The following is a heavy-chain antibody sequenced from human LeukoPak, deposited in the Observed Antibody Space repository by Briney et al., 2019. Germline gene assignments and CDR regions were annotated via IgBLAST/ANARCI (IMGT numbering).Heavy chain of an antibody. J-gene: IGHJ4*02. V-gene: IGHV3-11*01. CDR3: ANRGYSGYPFDY. Sequence: GGSLRLSCAASGFTFSDYYMSWIRQAPGKGLEWVSYISSSGSTIYYADSVKGRFTISRDNSKNTLYLQMNSLRAEDTAVYYCANRGYSGYPFDYWGQGTLVTVSS. CDR1: GFTFSDYY. CDR2: ISSSGSTI. D-gene: IGHD5-12*01.